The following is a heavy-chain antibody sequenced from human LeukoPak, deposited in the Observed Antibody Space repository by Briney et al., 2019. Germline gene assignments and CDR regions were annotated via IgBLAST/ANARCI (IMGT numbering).Heavy chain of an antibody. Sequence: PSETLSLTCTVSGGSIGSYYWSWIRQPPGKGLEWIGYIYYSGSTNYNPSLKSRVTISVDTSKNQFSLKLSSVTAADTAVYYCARGVFGGYPFDYWGQGTLVTVSS. J-gene: IGHJ4*02. V-gene: IGHV4-59*01. CDR1: GGSIGSYY. CDR2: IYYSGST. CDR3: ARGVFGGYPFDY. D-gene: IGHD3-10*02.